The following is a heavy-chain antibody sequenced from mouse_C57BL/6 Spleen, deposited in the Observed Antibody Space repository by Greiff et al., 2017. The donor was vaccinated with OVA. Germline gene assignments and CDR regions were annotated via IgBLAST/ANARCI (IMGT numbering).Heavy chain of an antibody. J-gene: IGHJ1*03. D-gene: IGHD1-1*01. CDR1: GFTFSDYG. CDR3: GGQYYGSSLYWYFDV. V-gene: IGHV5-17*01. CDR2: ISSGSSTI. Sequence: EVHLVESGGGLVKPGGSLKLSCAASGFTFSDYGMHWVRQAPEKGLEWVANISSGSSTIYYADTVKGRFTISRDNAKNTLFLQMTSLRSDDTAMYYCGGQYYGSSLYWYFDVWGTGTTVTVSS.